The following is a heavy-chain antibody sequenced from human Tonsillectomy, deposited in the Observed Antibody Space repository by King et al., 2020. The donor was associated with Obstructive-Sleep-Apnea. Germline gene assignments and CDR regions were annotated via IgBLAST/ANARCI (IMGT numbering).Heavy chain of an antibody. CDR2: ISSSSGTI. CDR1: GFSFSSYS. CDR3: AGMTQTDAFDI. V-gene: IGHV3-48*04. J-gene: IGHJ3*02. Sequence: VQLVESGGGLVLPGGSLRLSCAASGFSFSSYSMDWVRQAPGKGLEWVSYISSSSGTIYYADSVKGRFTISRDNAKSSLYLQMNSLRVEDTAVYYCAGMTQTDAFDIWGQGTMVTVSS.